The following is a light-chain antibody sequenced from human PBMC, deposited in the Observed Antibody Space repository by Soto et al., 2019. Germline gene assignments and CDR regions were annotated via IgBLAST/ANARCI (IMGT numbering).Light chain of an antibody. V-gene: IGLV4-69*01. Sequence: QSVLTQSPSASASLGASVKLTCTLSGGHSSYAIAWHQQQPEKGPRYLMKLDSDGSHTKGDAIPDRFSGSSSGAERYLTISSLQSEDEADYYCQTWGTGIHVVFGGGTQLTVL. CDR1: GGHSSYA. CDR2: LDSDGSH. CDR3: QTWGTGIHVV. J-gene: IGLJ2*01.